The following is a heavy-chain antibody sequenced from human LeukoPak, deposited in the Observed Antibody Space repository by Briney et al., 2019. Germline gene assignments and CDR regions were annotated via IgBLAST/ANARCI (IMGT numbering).Heavy chain of an antibody. CDR1: GGTFSSYA. D-gene: IGHD3-10*01. CDR2: IIPIFGTA. J-gene: IGHJ4*02. CDR3: ARDKTFRTYYYGSGSPYYFDY. V-gene: IGHV1-69*13. Sequence: SVKVSCKASGGTFSSYAISWVRQAPGQGLEWMGGIIPIFGTANYAQKFQGRVTITADESTSTAYMELSSLRSEDTAVYYCARDKTFRTYYYGSGSPYYFDYWGQGTLVTVSS.